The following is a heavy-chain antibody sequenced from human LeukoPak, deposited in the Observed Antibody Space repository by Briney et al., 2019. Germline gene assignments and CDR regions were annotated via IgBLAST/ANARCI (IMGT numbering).Heavy chain of an antibody. Sequence: PGRSLRLSCAASGFTFDDYAMHWVRQAPGKGLEWVSRISWNSGSIDYADSVKGRFTISRDNAKNSLYLQMNSLRTEDTALYYCAKEDDFWSGYYAFDIWGQGTMVTVSS. J-gene: IGHJ3*02. D-gene: IGHD3-3*01. CDR3: AKEDDFWSGYYAFDI. CDR1: GFTFDDYA. V-gene: IGHV3-9*01. CDR2: ISWNSGSI.